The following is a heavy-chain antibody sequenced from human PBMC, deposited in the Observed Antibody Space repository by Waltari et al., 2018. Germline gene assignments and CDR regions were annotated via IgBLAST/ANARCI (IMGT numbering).Heavy chain of an antibody. CDR1: GGSIISTTYY. Sequence: QLQLQASGPGLVKPSETLSLTCIVSGGSIISTTYYWGWIRQPPGKGLEWIGSSYSSGSPNYNPSLKSRVTISVDTSKNRFSLKVSSVTAADTALYYCATHSANHDYHYYAMDVWGLGATVTVSS. CDR3: ATHSANHDYHYYAMDV. D-gene: IGHD2-15*01. J-gene: IGHJ6*02. CDR2: SYSSGSP. V-gene: IGHV4-39*01.